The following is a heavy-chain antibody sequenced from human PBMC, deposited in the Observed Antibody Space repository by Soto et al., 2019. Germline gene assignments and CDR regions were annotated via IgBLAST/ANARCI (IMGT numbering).Heavy chain of an antibody. J-gene: IGHJ4*02. Sequence: PWWSLRLSCSASVFTFSSYAMSWVRQAPGKGLEWVSAISGSGGSTYYADFVKGRFIISRDNSKGTLYLQMNSLRAEDTAVYYCAKDLPRFKYYYDSSGSFDYWGQGTLVSVSS. CDR3: AKDLPRFKYYYDSSGSFDY. CDR2: ISGSGGST. CDR1: VFTFSSYA. D-gene: IGHD3-22*01. V-gene: IGHV3-23*01.